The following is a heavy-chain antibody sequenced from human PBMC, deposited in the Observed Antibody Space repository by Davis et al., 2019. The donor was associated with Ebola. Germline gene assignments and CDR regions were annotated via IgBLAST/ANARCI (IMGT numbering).Heavy chain of an antibody. J-gene: IGHJ4*02. CDR2: IIPIVRKD. Sequence: AASVKVSCKASGDTFSTYAITWVRQAPGQGLEWMGGIIPIVRKDYYAVKFQGRVTITADESTSTAYMELTSLRSDDTAVYYCARTAQWELSPYFDQWSQGTLVTVSS. V-gene: IGHV1-69*13. CDR3: ARTAQWELSPYFDQ. CDR1: GDTFSTYA. D-gene: IGHD1-26*01.